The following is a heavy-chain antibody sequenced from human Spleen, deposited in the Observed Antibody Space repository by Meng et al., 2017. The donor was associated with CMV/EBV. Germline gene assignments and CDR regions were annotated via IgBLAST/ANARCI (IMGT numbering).Heavy chain of an antibody. CDR3: GTIAVTGHPDY. CDR1: GFTFSSYT. J-gene: IGHJ4*02. CDR2: ISFSNFV. D-gene: IGHD6-19*01. V-gene: IGHV3-21*01. Sequence: LSLTCAASGFTFSSYTMNWARLAPGKGLEWLSSISFSNFVYYADSVRGRFTISRDNAKNSVYLQLNSLRAEDTAVYYCGTIAVTGHPDYWGQGTLVTVSS.